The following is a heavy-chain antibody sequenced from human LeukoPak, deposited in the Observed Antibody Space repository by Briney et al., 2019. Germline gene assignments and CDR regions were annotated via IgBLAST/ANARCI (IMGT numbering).Heavy chain of an antibody. CDR3: SGRLFD. CDR1: GFTFSTYW. V-gene: IGHV3-74*01. D-gene: IGHD6-25*01. Sequence: GGSLRLSCAASGFTFSTYWMHWVRQAPGKGLMWVSCIKSDGSSTIYAGSVKGRFTISRDNAKSTLYLQMNSLRAEDTAVYYCSGRLFDWGQGTLVTVSS. J-gene: IGHJ4*02. CDR2: IKSDGSST.